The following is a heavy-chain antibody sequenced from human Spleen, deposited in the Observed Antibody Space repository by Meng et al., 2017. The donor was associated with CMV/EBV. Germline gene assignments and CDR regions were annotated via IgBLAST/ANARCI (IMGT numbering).Heavy chain of an antibody. V-gene: IGHV4-39*07. J-gene: IGHJ4*02. CDR2: IYYSGNT. D-gene: IGHD2-8*02. CDR3: ARLDEKRELTGGVDF. Sequence: SETLSLTCAVSGGSISSSSYYWGWIRQPPGKGLEWIGSIYYSGNTYYNPSLKSRVTISVDTSKNQFSLKLSSVTAADTAVYYCARLDEKRELTGGVDFWGQGALVTVSS. CDR1: GGSISSSSYY.